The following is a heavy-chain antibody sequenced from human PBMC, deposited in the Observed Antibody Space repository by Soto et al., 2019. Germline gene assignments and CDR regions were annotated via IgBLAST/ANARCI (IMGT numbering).Heavy chain of an antibody. CDR1: GFTFSSYG. V-gene: IGHV3-30*03. J-gene: IGHJ4*02. CDR2: ISYDGSNK. Sequence: SYPSSGFTFSSYGMHWVRQAPGKGLEWVAVISYDGSNKYYADSVKGRFTISRDNSKNTLYLQMNSLRAEDTAVYYCASLDCISTSCYRPRDYWGQGTLVTVSS. CDR3: ASLDCISTSCYRPRDY. D-gene: IGHD2-2*02.